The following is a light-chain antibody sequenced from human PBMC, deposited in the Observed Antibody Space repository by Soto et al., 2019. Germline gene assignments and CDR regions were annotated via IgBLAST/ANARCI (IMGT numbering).Light chain of an antibody. V-gene: IGLV2-14*01. Sequence: QSVPAQAPLVSGSPGQSIPISCTGTRSDIGRYNYVSWYQQRPGKAPKLLIYEVTYRPSGVSARFSGSKSGSTASLTISGLQAEEEADYYCSSYSTTTSPHVLFGGGTKVTVL. CDR1: RSDIGRYNY. J-gene: IGLJ2*01. CDR3: SSYSTTTSPHVL. CDR2: EVT.